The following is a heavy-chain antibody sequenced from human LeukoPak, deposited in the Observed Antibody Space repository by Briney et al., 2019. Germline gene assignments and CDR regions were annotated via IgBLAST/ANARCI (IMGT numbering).Heavy chain of an antibody. CDR2: IYTSGST. D-gene: IGHD2-15*01. Sequence: SETLSLTCTVSGGSISSGSYYWSWIRQPAGKGLEWIGRIYTSGSTNYNPSLKSRVTISVDTSKNQFSLKLSSVTAADTAVYYCARDLVGYCSGGSCSHGYYYYYYMDVWGKGTTVTISS. CDR3: ARDLVGYCSGGSCSHGYYYYYYMDV. V-gene: IGHV4-61*02. CDR1: GGSISSGSYY. J-gene: IGHJ6*03.